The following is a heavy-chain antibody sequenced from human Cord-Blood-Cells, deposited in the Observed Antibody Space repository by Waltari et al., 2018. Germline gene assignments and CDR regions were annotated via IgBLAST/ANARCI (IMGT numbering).Heavy chain of an antibody. CDR1: GFTVSSNY. J-gene: IGHJ4*02. CDR2: IYSGGST. Sequence: EVQLVESGGGLIQPGGSLRLSCAASGFTVSSNYMSWVRQAPGKGLEWVSVIYSGGSTYYADSVKGRFTISRDNSKNTLYLQMNSLRAEDTAVYYCARGPGIAAAGTFDYWGQGTLVTVSS. CDR3: ARGPGIAAAGTFDY. D-gene: IGHD6-13*01. V-gene: IGHV3-53*01.